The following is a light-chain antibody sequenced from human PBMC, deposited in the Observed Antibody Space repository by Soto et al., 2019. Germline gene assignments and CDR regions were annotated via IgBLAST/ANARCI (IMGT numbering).Light chain of an antibody. CDR3: QQYGSSPRT. Sequence: EVVLTQSPGTLSLSPGERATVSCRASQTISRNYLAWYQRKPGQAPRLLIYGASTRATGIPDRFTGSGSGTDFTLTISRLEPEDFAVYYCQQYGSSPRTFGQGTKVDIK. CDR1: QTISRNY. V-gene: IGKV3-20*01. J-gene: IGKJ1*01. CDR2: GAS.